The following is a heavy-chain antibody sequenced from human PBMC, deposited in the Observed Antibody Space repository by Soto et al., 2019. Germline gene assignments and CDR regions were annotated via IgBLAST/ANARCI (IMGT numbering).Heavy chain of an antibody. CDR3: ARLEGLATISYYFDF. CDR1: GDSISNSSFF. CDR2: IYYRGNA. Sequence: PSETLSLTCTVSGDSISNSSFFWGWIRQPPGKGLEWIGSIYYRGNAYYNPSLQTRVTISLDKSKSQFSLKLNSVTAADSAVYFCARLEGLATISYYFDFWGPGALVTVSS. V-gene: IGHV4-39*01. J-gene: IGHJ4*02. D-gene: IGHD3-9*01.